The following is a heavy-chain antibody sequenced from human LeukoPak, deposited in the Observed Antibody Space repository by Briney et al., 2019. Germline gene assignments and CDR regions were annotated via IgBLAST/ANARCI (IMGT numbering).Heavy chain of an antibody. J-gene: IGHJ4*02. CDR1: GGTFSSYA. CDR3: ARLRGSSSYLYYFDY. V-gene: IGHV1-69*01. D-gene: IGHD6-6*01. Sequence: SVKVSCKASGGTFSSYAISWVRQAPGQGLEWMGGIIPIFGTANYAQKFQGRVTITADESTSTAYMELSSLRSEDTAVYYSARLRGSSSYLYYFDYWGQGTLVTVSS. CDR2: IIPIFGTA.